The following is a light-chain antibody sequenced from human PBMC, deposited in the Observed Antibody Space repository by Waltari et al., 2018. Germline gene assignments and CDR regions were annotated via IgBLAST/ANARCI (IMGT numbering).Light chain of an antibody. V-gene: IGLV2-8*01. Sequence: QSALTQPPSASGSPGQSVTISCTGTSSDIGGYNYVSWYQQHPGKAPKLMTYEVSKRPSGVTYRFSGSKSGNTASLTVSGLQAEDEADFYCSSYAGSNNPWVFGGGTKLTVL. J-gene: IGLJ3*02. CDR2: EVS. CDR3: SSYAGSNNPWV. CDR1: SSDIGGYNY.